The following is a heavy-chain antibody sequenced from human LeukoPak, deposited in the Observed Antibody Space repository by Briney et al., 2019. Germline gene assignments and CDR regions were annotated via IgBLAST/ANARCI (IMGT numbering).Heavy chain of an antibody. D-gene: IGHD3-10*01. Sequence: GGSLRLSCAASGFTVSSNYMSWVRQAPGKGLEWVSIIYSGGSTYYADSVKGRFTISRDNSKNTLYLQMNSLKGDDTAVYYCAKDSAFYYIDVWGKGTTVIISS. CDR2: IYSGGST. V-gene: IGHV3-66*01. CDR3: AKDSAFYYIDV. CDR1: GFTVSSNY. J-gene: IGHJ6*03.